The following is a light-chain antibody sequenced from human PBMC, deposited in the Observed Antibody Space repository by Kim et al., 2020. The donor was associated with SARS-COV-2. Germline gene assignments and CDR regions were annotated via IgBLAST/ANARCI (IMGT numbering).Light chain of an antibody. V-gene: IGKV3-15*01. CDR3: QQYDNRPRT. CDR1: QSVSSN. J-gene: IGKJ1*01. CDR2: GAS. Sequence: VSPGERATLSCRASQSVSSNLVWYQQKPGQAPRLLIYGASTRATGIPARFSGSGSGTEFTLTISSLQSEDFAVYYCQQYDNRPRTFGQGTKVDIK.